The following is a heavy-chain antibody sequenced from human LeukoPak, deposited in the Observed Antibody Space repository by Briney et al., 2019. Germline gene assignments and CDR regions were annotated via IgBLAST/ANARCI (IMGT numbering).Heavy chain of an antibody. CDR3: AREYSSSSGFDY. J-gene: IGHJ4*02. CDR2: INPSRGST. Sequence: ASVKVSCKASGYTFTSYYMRWVRQAPGQGLKWMGIINPSRGSTSYAQKFQGRVTMTRDTSTRTVYMELSSLRSEDTAVYYCAREYSSSSGFDYWGQGTLVTVSS. V-gene: IGHV1-46*01. D-gene: IGHD6-6*01. CDR1: GYTFTSYY.